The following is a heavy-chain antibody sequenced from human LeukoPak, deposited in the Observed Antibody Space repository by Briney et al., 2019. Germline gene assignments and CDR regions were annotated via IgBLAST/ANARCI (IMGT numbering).Heavy chain of an antibody. V-gene: IGHV3-23*01. D-gene: IGHD6-6*01. CDR1: RFTFSSYA. Sequence: GGSLRLSCAASRFTFSSYAMSWVRQAPGKGLEWVSAISISGENTYYADSVKGRFTISRDTSRNTLNLQMHSLRAEDTAVYYCARLISTSSSRFSDYWGQGTLVTVSS. CDR3: ARLISTSSSRFSDY. CDR2: ISISGENT. J-gene: IGHJ4*02.